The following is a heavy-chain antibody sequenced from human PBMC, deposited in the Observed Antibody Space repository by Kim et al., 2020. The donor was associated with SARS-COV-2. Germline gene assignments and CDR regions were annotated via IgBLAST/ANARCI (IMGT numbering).Heavy chain of an antibody. Sequence: GGSLRLSCAASGFTVSSNYMSWVRQAPGKGLEWVSVIYSGGSTYYADSVKGRFTISRDNSKNTLYLQMNSLRAEDTAVYYCARGSWIRQQLGVSYFDYWGQGTLVTVSS. CDR2: IYSGGST. J-gene: IGHJ4*02. CDR3: ARGSWIRQQLGVSYFDY. V-gene: IGHV3-53*01. CDR1: GFTVSSNY. D-gene: IGHD6-13*01.